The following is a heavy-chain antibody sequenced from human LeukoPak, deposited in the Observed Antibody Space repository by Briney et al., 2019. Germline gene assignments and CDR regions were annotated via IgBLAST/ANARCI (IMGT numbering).Heavy chain of an antibody. Sequence: GVLRLSCAASGFTFSSYAMHWVRQAPGKGLEYVSAISSNGGSTYYANSVKGRFTISRDNSKNTLYLQMGSLRAEDMAVYYCARVGEASSGWTDENYYYYYGMDVWGQGTTVTVSS. CDR3: ARVGEASSGWTDENYYYYYGMDV. D-gene: IGHD6-19*01. CDR1: GFTFSSYA. J-gene: IGHJ6*02. V-gene: IGHV3-64*01. CDR2: ISSNGGST.